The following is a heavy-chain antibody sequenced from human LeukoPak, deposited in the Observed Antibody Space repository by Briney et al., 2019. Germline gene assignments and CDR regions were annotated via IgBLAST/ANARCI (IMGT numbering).Heavy chain of an antibody. J-gene: IGHJ4*02. D-gene: IGHD1-26*01. CDR1: GFTFCGYA. CDR3: VKAYS. Sequence: GGSLRLSCSASGFTFCGYAMHWVRQAPGKGLEDVSAISSEGGSTYYADSVKGRFTISRDNSKDKLYLQMSSLRAEDTAVYYCVKAYSWGQGTLVTVSS. V-gene: IGHV3-64D*06. CDR2: ISSEGGST.